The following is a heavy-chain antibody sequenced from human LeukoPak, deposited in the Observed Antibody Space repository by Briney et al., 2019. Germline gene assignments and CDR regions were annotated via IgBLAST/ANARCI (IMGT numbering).Heavy chain of an antibody. Sequence: GGSPRLSCAASGFTFSSYAMSWVRQAPGKGLEWVSTITGSGGSTYYADSVKGRFTISRDNSKNTLYLQMNSLRAEDTAVYYCAKRGSSGYYYFDYWGQGTLVTVSS. J-gene: IGHJ4*02. CDR1: GFTFSSYA. D-gene: IGHD3-22*01. CDR2: ITGSGGST. CDR3: AKRGSSGYYYFDY. V-gene: IGHV3-23*01.